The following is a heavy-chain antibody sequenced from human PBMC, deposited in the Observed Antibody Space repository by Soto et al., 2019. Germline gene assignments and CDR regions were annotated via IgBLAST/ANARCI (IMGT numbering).Heavy chain of an antibody. V-gene: IGHV1-69*13. CDR3: ARAPPRSYGMDV. CDR2: IIPIFGTA. CDR1: GYTFTGYY. Sequence: SVKVSCKASGYTFTGYYMHWVRQAPGQGLEWMGGIIPIFGTANYAQKFQGRVTITADESTSTAYMELSSLRSEDTAVYYCARAPPRSYGMDVWGQGTTVTVSS. J-gene: IGHJ6*02.